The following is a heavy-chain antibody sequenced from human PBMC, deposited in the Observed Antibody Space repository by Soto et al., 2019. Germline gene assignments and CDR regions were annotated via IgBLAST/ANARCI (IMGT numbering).Heavy chain of an antibody. CDR3: ARDPRFSPYCSGGSCYSGNWFDP. CDR1: GYTFTSYG. V-gene: IGHV1-18*01. Sequence: QVPLVQSGAEVKKPGASVKVSCKASGYTFTSYGISWVRQAPGQGLEWMGWISAYNGNTNYAQKLQGRVTMTTDTSTSTAYMELRSLRSDDTAVYYCARDPRFSPYCSGGSCYSGNWFDPWGQGTLVTVSS. D-gene: IGHD2-15*01. J-gene: IGHJ5*02. CDR2: ISAYNGNT.